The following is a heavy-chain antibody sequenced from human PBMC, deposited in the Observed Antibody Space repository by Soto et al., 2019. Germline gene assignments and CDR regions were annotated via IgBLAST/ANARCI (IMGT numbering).Heavy chain of an antibody. CDR2: FDPEDGET. J-gene: IGHJ6*02. CDR3: ATSRRDYDFWSGYYRYYYGMDV. V-gene: IGHV1-24*01. Sequence: ASVTVSCKVSGYTLTDLSMHWVRQAPGKGLEWMGGFDPEDGETIYAQKFQGRVTMTEDTSTDTAYMELSSLRSEDTAVYYCATSRRDYDFWSGYYRYYYGMDVWGQGTTVTVSS. D-gene: IGHD3-3*01. CDR1: GYTLTDLS.